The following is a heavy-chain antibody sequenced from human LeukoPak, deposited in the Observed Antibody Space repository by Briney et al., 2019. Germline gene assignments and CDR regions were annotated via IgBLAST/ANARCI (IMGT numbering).Heavy chain of an antibody. V-gene: IGHV4-34*01. Sequence: SETLSLTCAVYGGSFSGYYWSWIRQPPGKGLEWIGEINHRGSTNYNPSLKSRVTISVDTSKNQFSLKLSSVTAADTAVYYCARSGDLDYWGQGTLVTVSS. CDR1: GGSFSGYY. D-gene: IGHD3-10*01. CDR3: ARSGDLDY. CDR2: INHRGST. J-gene: IGHJ4*02.